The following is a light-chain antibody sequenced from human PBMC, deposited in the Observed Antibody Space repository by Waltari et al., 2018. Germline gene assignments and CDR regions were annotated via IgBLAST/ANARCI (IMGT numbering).Light chain of an antibody. CDR2: RND. V-gene: IGLV1-47*01. J-gene: IGLJ2*01. CDR3: ATWDGNLSAVV. CDR1: SSNIGRNS. Sequence: QSVLTQPPSASGTPGQRVTISCSGSSSNIGRNSVYWYQQLPGTAPKLLIYRNDQRPSGVPDRFSGSKSGTSASLAISGLRSEDEADYYCATWDGNLSAVVFGGGTKLTVL.